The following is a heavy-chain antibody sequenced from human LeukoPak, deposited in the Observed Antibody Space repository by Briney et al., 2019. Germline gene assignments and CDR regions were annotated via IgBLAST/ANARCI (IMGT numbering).Heavy chain of an antibody. Sequence: SVKVSCKASGVSFRDYTINWVRQAPGQGLEWMGAIIPLSGTTNYAQRLQGRVTLSMDDSATTAFMEMSSLRSEDTAVYYCASRFTARQLVPADYYHMDVWGKGTTVFVSS. CDR2: IIPLSGTT. CDR3: ASRFTARQLVPADYYHMDV. J-gene: IGHJ6*03. D-gene: IGHD6-13*01. CDR1: GVSFRDYT. V-gene: IGHV1-69*05.